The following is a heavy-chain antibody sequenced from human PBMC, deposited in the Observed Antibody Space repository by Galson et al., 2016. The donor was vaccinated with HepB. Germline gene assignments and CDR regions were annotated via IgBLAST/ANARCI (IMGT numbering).Heavy chain of an antibody. CDR3: TIARYSSGDYYTY. D-gene: IGHD3-10*01. V-gene: IGHV3-15*01. J-gene: IGHJ4*02. CDR1: GFTFSYAW. CDR2: IKRITDGGTT. Sequence: SLRLSCAASGFTFSYAWMSWVRQAPGKGLEWVGRIKRITDGGTTDYAAPVKGRFTISRDDSENRLYLQMNSLKTEDTGMYYCTIARYSSGDYYTYWGQGTLVTVSS.